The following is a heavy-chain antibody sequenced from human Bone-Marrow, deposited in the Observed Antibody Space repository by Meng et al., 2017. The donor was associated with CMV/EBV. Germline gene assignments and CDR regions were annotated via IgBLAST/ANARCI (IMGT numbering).Heavy chain of an antibody. CDR1: GGTFSSYA. V-gene: IGHV1-69*05. Sequence: SVKVSCKASGGTFSSYAISWVRQAPGQGLEWMGGIIPIFGTANYAQKFQGRVTITTDESTSTAYMELSSLRSEDTAVYYCARDRYCSSTSCPHGMEVWGQGTTVTVSS. J-gene: IGHJ6*01. CDR2: IIPIFGTA. CDR3: ARDRYCSSTSCPHGMEV. D-gene: IGHD2-2*01.